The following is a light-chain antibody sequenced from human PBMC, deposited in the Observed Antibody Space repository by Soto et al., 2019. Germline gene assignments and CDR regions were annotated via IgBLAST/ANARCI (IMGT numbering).Light chain of an antibody. J-gene: IGLJ2*01. V-gene: IGLV2-11*01. Sequence: QSALTQPRSVSGSPGQSVTISCTGTSSDVGDYNYVSWYQQHPGKAPKFIIYEVSKRPSGVPDRFSGSKSGNTASLTISGLQAEDEADYYCCSNAGTYTVVFGGGIQLTFL. CDR3: CSNAGTYTVV. CDR1: SSDVGDYNY. CDR2: EVS.